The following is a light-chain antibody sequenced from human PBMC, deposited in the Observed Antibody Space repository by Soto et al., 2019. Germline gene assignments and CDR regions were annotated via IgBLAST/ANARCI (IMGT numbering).Light chain of an antibody. CDR2: EAS. Sequence: EIVLTQSPATLSLSPGERATLSCRASQSVSSYLAWYQQKPGQAPRLLIYEASSRATGIPARFSGSGSGTDFTLTISSLEPGDFAVYYCQQRSNWLTFGGGTKVEIK. V-gene: IGKV3-11*01. CDR3: QQRSNWLT. J-gene: IGKJ4*01. CDR1: QSVSSY.